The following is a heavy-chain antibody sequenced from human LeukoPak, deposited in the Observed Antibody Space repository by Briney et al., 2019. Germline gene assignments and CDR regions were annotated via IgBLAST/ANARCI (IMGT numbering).Heavy chain of an antibody. CDR3: ATVSRFDSSGWYGDY. V-gene: IGHV1-8*01. CDR1: GYTFTTYD. D-gene: IGHD6-19*01. Sequence: ASVKVSCKASGYTFTTYDINWVRQATGQGLEWMGWMNPNSGNTGYAQKFQGRVTMTRNTSMSTAYMELNSLRSEDTAVYYCATVSRFDSSGWYGDYWGQGTLVTVSS. CDR2: MNPNSGNT. J-gene: IGHJ4*02.